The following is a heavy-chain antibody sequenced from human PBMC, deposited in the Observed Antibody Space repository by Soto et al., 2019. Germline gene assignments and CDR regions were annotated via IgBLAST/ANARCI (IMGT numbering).Heavy chain of an antibody. CDR1: GGSITNTSYY. Sequence: SETLSLTCTVSGGSITNTSYYWGWIRQYPGKGLEWMGNIYFRGNTYYNPSLESRLTVSLDTSKNQFSLKLTSVTAADTAVYYCAREGGSYDSGGYLIRGAFDIWGQGTMVTVSS. CDR2: IYFRGNT. CDR3: AREGGSYDSGGYLIRGAFDI. V-gene: IGHV4-31*03. J-gene: IGHJ3*02. D-gene: IGHD3-22*01.